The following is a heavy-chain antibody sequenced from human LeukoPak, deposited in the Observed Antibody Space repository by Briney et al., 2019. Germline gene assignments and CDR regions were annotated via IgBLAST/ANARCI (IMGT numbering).Heavy chain of an antibody. CDR2: INSDGSSI. D-gene: IGHD5-12*01. CDR3: AREGRVSGYDFDC. V-gene: IGHV3-74*03. CDR1: GFTFSSYW. Sequence: GGSLRLSCAASGFTFSSYWMHWVRQAPGKGLVWVSRINSDGSSITYADSVKGRFTISRDNAKNTPYLQMNSLRVEDTAVYYCAREGRVSGYDFDCWGQGTLVTVSS. J-gene: IGHJ4*02.